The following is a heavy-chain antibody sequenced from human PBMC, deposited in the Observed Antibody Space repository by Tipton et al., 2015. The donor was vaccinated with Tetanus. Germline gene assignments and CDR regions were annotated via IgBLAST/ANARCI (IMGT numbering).Heavy chain of an antibody. CDR2: IYYRGST. Sequence: GLVKPSETLSLTCTVSGGSISSYYWSWIRQPPGKGLEWIGYIYYRGSTNYNPSLKSRVTISVDTSKNQFSLKLSSVNAEDTDVYYCARDRRIVGARHDAFDIWGQGTMVTVSS. J-gene: IGHJ3*02. CDR3: ARDRRIVGARHDAFDI. CDR1: GGSISSYY. V-gene: IGHV4-59*01. D-gene: IGHD1-26*01.